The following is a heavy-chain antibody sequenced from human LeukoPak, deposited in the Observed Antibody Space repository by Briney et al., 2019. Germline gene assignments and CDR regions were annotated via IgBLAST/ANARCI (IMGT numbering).Heavy chain of an antibody. D-gene: IGHD2-2*01. CDR1: GGSFSGYY. CDR3: ARGCSSTSCYVARFDP. V-gene: IGHV4-59*01. J-gene: IGHJ5*02. CDR2: IYYSGST. Sequence: SETLSLTCAVYGGSFSGYYWSWIRHPPGKGREGIGYIYYSGSTNYNPSLKSRVTISVDTSKNQFSLELSSVTAADTAVYYCARGCSSTSCYVARFDPWGQGTLVTVSS.